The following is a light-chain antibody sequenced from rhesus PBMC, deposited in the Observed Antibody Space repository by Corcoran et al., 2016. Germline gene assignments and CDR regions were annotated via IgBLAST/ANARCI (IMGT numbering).Light chain of an antibody. CDR2: IAS. CDR3: QQGYSYPLT. CDR1: QSLSNY. Sequence: DIQMTQSPSSLSASVGDRVTITCQASQSLSNYLNWYQQKPGKIPKLLFYIASSLQSGMPSRFSGSRSGTDFTLTISSLPPEDFATYYCQQGYSYPLTFGGGTKVELK. V-gene: IGKV1S9*01. J-gene: IGKJ4*01.